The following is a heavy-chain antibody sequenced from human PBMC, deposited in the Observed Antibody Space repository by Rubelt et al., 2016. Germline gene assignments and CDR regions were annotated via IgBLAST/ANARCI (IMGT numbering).Heavy chain of an antibody. CDR2: IIPILGIA. CDR1: GYTFTGYY. D-gene: IGHD1-1*01. CDR3: ARALEGDFDY. J-gene: IGHJ4*02. V-gene: IGHV1-69*09. Sequence: QVQLVQSGAEVKKPGASVKVSCKASGYTFTGYYMHWVRQAPGQGLEWMGRIIPILGIANYAQKFHGRVTITADKSTSTAYMELSSLRSEDTAVYYCARALEGDFDYWGQGTLVTVSS.